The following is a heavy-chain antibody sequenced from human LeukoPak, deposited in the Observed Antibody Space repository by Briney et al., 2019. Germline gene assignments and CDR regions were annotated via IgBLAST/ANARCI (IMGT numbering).Heavy chain of an antibody. CDR2: INHSGST. CDR1: GGSFSGYY. CDR3: ARGKAVAGTGYYYYMDV. D-gene: IGHD6-19*01. Sequence: SETLSLTCAVYGGSFSGYYWSWIRQPPGKGLEWIGEINHSGSTNYNPSLKSRVTISVDTSKNQFSLKLSSVTAADTAVYYCARGKAVAGTGYYYYMDVWGKGATVTVSS. V-gene: IGHV4-34*01. J-gene: IGHJ6*03.